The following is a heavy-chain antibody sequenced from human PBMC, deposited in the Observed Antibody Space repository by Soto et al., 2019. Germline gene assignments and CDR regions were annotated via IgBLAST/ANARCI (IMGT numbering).Heavy chain of an antibody. CDR1: GLTFTSSA. CDR2: IVVGSGNT. V-gene: IGHV1-58*02. CDR3: AADVGIEYVYDYTAFDI. D-gene: IGHD4-4*01. J-gene: IGHJ3*02. Sequence: GASVKVPCKASGLTFTSSAMQWVRQARGQHLEWIGWIVVGSGNTNYAQKFQERVTITRDMSTSTAYMELSSLRSEDTAVYYCAADVGIEYVYDYTAFDIWGQGTMVTVSS.